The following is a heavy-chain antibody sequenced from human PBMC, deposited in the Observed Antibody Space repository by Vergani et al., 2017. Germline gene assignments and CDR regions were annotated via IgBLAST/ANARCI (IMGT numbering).Heavy chain of an antibody. CDR2: IRSKAYGGTT. CDR1: GFTFGDYA. V-gene: IGHV3-49*05. Sequence: EVQLVESGGGLVKPGRSLRLSCTASGFTFGDYAMSWFRQAPGKGLEWVGFIRSKAYGGTTEYAASVKGRFTISRDDSKSIAYLQMNSLKTEDTAVYYCTRVAIVATIGLRPRYYYYGMDVWGQGTTVTVSS. J-gene: IGHJ6*02. D-gene: IGHD5-12*01. CDR3: TRVAIVATIGLRPRYYYYGMDV.